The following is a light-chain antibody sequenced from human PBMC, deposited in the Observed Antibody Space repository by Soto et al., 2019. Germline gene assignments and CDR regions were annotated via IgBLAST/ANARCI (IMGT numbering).Light chain of an antibody. CDR1: KIGSKS. V-gene: IGLV3-21*02. CDR2: DDS. CDR3: QVWDSSNDHGV. Sequence: SYELTQPPSVSVAPGQTATITCGGNKIGSKSVHWYQQKPGQAPVLVVYDDSDRPSGIPERFSGSNSGNTATLTISRVEAGDEADYHCQVWDSSNDHGVFGGGTKVTVL. J-gene: IGLJ3*02.